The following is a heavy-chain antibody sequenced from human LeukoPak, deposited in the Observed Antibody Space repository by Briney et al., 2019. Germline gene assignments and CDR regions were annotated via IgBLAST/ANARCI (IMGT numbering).Heavy chain of an antibody. V-gene: IGHV3-30-3*01. D-gene: IGHD3-10*01. CDR3: ARDGNYYGSGSYLTYFDY. Sequence: PGGSLRLSCAASGFTFSSYAMHWVRQAPGKGLEWVAVISYDGSNKYYADSVKGRFTISRDNSKNTLYLQMNSLRAEDTAVYYCARDGNYYGSGSYLTYFDYWGQGTLVTVSS. J-gene: IGHJ4*02. CDR2: ISYDGSNK. CDR1: GFTFSSYA.